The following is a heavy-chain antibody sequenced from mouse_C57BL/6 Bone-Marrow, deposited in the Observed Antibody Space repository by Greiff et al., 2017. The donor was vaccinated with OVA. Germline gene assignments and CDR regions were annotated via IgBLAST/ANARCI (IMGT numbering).Heavy chain of an antibody. V-gene: IGHV1-7*01. Sequence: QVQLQQSGAELAKPGASVKLSCKASGYTFTSYWMHWVKQRPGQGLDWIGSINPSSGYTKYNQKFKDKATLTADKSSSTAYMQLSRLTSEDYAVYYCARSSLYYDYDDGDWFAYWGQGTLVTVSA. D-gene: IGHD2-4*01. CDR2: INPSSGYT. J-gene: IGHJ3*01. CDR1: GYTFTSYW. CDR3: ARSSLYYDYDDGDWFAY.